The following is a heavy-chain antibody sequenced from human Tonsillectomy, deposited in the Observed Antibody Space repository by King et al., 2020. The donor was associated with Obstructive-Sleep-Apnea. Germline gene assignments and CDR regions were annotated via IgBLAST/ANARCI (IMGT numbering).Heavy chain of an antibody. D-gene: IGHD3-10*01. J-gene: IGHJ6*02. V-gene: IGHV3-11*01. Sequence: QLVQSGGGLVKPGGSLRLSCAASGFTFSGYYMSWIRQAPGNVVEWVSYVRSSGSTKYYADSVKGRFTISRDNAKNSLYLQMNSLRAEDTAVYYCARAPGLVRGVMDVWGQGTTVTVSS. CDR2: VRSSGSTK. CDR3: ARAPGLVRGVMDV. CDR1: GFTFSGYY.